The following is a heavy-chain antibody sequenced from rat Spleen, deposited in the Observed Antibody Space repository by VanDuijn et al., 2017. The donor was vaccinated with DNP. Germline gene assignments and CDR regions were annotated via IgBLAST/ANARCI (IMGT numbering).Heavy chain of an antibody. CDR1: GFTFSNYD. D-gene: IGHD1-11*01. CDR3: ATDFERGY. Sequence: EVQLVESGGGLVQPGRSLKLSCAASGFTFSNYDMAWVRQAPTKGLEWVASLSPSGGSSYYRDSVKGRFTISRDDAKSTVYLQMDSLRSEETATYYCATDFERGYWGQGVMVTVSS. J-gene: IGHJ2*01. V-gene: IGHV5-27*01. CDR2: LSPSGGSS.